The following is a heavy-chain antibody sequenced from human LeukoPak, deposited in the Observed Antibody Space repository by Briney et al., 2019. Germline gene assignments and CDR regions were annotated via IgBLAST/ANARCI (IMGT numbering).Heavy chain of an antibody. V-gene: IGHV3-66*01. CDR1: GFTVSSNY. D-gene: IGHD6-13*01. CDR3: ARDRSSSSSNPDY. J-gene: IGHJ4*02. Sequence: GGSLRLSCAASGFTVSSNYMSWVRQAPGKGLEWVSVIYSGGSTYYADSVKGRFTISRDNSKNTLYLQMNNLRAEDTAVYYCARDRSSSSSNPDYWGQGTLVTVSS. CDR2: IYSGGST.